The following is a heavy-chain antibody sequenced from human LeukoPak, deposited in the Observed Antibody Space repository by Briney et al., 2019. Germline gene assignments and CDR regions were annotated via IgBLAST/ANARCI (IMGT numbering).Heavy chain of an antibody. CDR2: IYSSGST. J-gene: IGHJ5*02. D-gene: IGHD3-22*01. CDR1: GGSISDSSYY. Sequence: ASETLSLTCTVSGGSISDSSYYWGWIRQPPGKGLEWIGSIYSSGSTYYNPSLKSRVTISVDTSKNQFSLKLSSVTAADTAVYYCARGGALAAYYYDSSGYYRNWFDPWGQGTLVTVSS. V-gene: IGHV4-39*07. CDR3: ARGGALAAYYYDSSGYYRNWFDP.